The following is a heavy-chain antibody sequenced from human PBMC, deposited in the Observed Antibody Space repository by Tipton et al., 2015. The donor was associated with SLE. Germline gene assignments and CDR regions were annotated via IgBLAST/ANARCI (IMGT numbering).Heavy chain of an antibody. V-gene: IGHV3-7*03. CDR2: IKHDGSEQ. CDR3: AKDAPGGALDY. J-gene: IGHJ4*02. D-gene: IGHD3-10*01. CDR1: GFTFTSYW. Sequence: SLRLSCAASGFTFTSYWMTWVRQAPGKGLEWVANIKHDGSEQKYEDSVKGRFSISRDNAKKSLDLQMNSLRAEDTAVYYCAKDAPGGALDYWGQGILVTVSS.